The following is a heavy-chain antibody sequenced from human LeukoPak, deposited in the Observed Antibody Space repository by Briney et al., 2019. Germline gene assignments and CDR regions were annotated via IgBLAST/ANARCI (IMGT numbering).Heavy chain of an antibody. V-gene: IGHV1-18*01. CDR1: GSTFTSYG. J-gene: IGHJ4*02. CDR3: AREDTRRGSRGYFDY. D-gene: IGHD2-2*01. Sequence: GASVKVSCKASGSTFTSYGISWVRQAPGQGLEWMGWISGDNGSTNYAQKRQGRVTMTTDTSTSTAYMELRSLRSDDSAIYYCAREDTRRGSRGYFDYWGQGTLVTVSS. CDR2: ISGDNGST.